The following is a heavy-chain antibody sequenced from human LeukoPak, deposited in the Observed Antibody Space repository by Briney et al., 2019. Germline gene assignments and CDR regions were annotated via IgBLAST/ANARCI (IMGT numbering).Heavy chain of an antibody. Sequence: GGSLRLSCSASGFTFSSYAIHWVRQAPGKGLEYVSAISSNGGSTYYADSVKGRFTISRDNSKNTLYLQMSSLRAEDTAVYYCVKDLGSDPPGYFDYWGQGTLVTVSS. D-gene: IGHD2-21*02. J-gene: IGHJ4*02. V-gene: IGHV3-64D*06. CDR3: VKDLGSDPPGYFDY. CDR2: ISSNGGST. CDR1: GFTFSSYA.